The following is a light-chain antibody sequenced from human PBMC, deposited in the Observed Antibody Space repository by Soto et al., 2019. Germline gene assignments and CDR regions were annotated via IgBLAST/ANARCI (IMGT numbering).Light chain of an antibody. Sequence: QSALTQPASVSGSPGQSITISCTGTSSDVGGYNYVSWYQQHPGKAPKLMIYEVSNRPSGVSNRFSGSKSGNTASLTISGLQAEDEADYHSSSYTSSSTRVFGTGTKLTVL. J-gene: IGLJ1*01. V-gene: IGLV2-14*01. CDR2: EVS. CDR3: SSYTSSSTRV. CDR1: SSDVGGYNY.